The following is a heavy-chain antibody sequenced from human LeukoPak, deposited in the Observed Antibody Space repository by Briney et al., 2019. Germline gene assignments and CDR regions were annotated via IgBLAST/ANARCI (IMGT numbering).Heavy chain of an antibody. J-gene: IGHJ6*03. CDR2: IKPSGGGT. D-gene: IGHD3-3*01. CDR1: GYSFTGDY. Sequence: GASVCVSCKASGYSFTGDYMHGVRQTPGQGLERMGVIKPSGGGTSYAQKFQGRVTMTRDMSTSTVYMELSSLRSEDTAVYYCARDVYDFWSGYYDHKYYYYMNVSGKGTTAIVSS. CDR3: ARDVYDFWSGYYDHKYYYYMNV. V-gene: IGHV1-46*01.